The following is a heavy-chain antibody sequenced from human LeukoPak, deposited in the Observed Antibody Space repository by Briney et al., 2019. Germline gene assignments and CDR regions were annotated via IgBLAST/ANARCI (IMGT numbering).Heavy chain of an antibody. CDR3: GSICSSTSCYKYGMDV. V-gene: IGHV3-23*01. J-gene: IGHJ6*02. CDR2: ISGSGGST. CDR1: GFTFSSYA. D-gene: IGHD2-2*02. Sequence: GGSLRLSCAASGFTFSSYAMSWVRQAPGKGLEWVSAISGSGGSTYYADSVKGRFTISRDNSKNTLYLQMNSLRAEDMAVYYCGSICSSTSCYKYGMDVWGQGTTVTVSS.